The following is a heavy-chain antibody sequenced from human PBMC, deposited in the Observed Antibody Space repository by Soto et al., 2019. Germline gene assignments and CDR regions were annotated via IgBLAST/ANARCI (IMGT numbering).Heavy chain of an antibody. V-gene: IGHV1-18*01. Sequence: ASVKVSCKASGYTFTSYGISWVRQAPGQGLEWMGWISAYNGNTNYAQKLQGRVTMTTGTSTSTAYMELRSLRSDDTAVYYCARDSETEAVAEYYYEGMEVWGQGTMVNVSS. D-gene: IGHD6-19*01. J-gene: IGHJ6*02. CDR1: GYTFTSYG. CDR3: ARDSETEAVAEYYYEGMEV. CDR2: ISAYNGNT.